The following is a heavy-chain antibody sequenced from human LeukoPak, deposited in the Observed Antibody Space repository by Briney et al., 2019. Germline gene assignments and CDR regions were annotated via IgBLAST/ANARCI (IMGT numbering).Heavy chain of an antibody. CDR3: VKDDYADSPWYFDY. CDR2: ISSDGSKK. J-gene: IGHJ4*02. D-gene: IGHD4-17*01. CDR1: GFTFSRYV. Sequence: PGGSLRLSCIASGFTFSRYVMHWVRQAPGKGLEWVALISSDGSKKDYADPVKGRFTISRDNSKNTLFVQMNRLRVEDTAVYYCVKDDYADSPWYFDYWGQGTLVTVSS. V-gene: IGHV3-30*18.